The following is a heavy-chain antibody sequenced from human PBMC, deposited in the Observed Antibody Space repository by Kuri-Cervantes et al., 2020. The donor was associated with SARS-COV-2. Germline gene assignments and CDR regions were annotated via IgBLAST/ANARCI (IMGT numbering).Heavy chain of an antibody. V-gene: IGHV3-33*08. Sequence: GGSLRLSCAASGFTFSSYAMSWVRQAPGKGLEWVAVIWYDGSNKYYADSVKGRFTISRDNSKNTLYLQMNSLRAEDTAVYYCAREGFTMVQGGKPDAFDIWGQGTMVTVSS. D-gene: IGHD3-10*01. J-gene: IGHJ3*02. CDR1: GFTFSSYA. CDR2: IWYDGSNK. CDR3: AREGFTMVQGGKPDAFDI.